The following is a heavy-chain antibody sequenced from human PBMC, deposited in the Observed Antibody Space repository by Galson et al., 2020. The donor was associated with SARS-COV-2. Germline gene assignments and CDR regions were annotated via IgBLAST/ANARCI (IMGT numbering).Heavy chain of an antibody. V-gene: IGHV2-5*02. J-gene: IGHJ3*01. CDR1: GFSLSDTGVG. CDR2: VYWDDDK. D-gene: IGHD3-10*01. Sequence: KMSGPTLVKPTQTLTLTCNFSGFSLSDTGVGVGWIRQPPGQALEWLALVYWDDDKRYRPSLKSRLTNTKDTSKNQVVLTMANMDPVDTGTYYCAHKPPGGPVADAFDVWGRGTKVTVSS. CDR3: AHKPPGGPVADAFDV.